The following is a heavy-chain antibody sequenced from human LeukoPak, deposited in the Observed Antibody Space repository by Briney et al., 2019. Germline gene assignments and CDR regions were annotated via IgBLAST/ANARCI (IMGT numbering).Heavy chain of an antibody. Sequence: ASVKVSCKASGYTFTGYYMHWVRQAPGQGLEWMGWINPNSGGTNYAQKFQGRVTMTRDTSISTAYMELSRLRSDDTAVYYCARGRLGGILTGYSIDYWGQGTLVTVSS. V-gene: IGHV1-2*02. J-gene: IGHJ4*02. CDR1: GYTFTGYY. CDR2: INPNSGGT. CDR3: ARGRLGGILTGYSIDY. D-gene: IGHD3-9*01.